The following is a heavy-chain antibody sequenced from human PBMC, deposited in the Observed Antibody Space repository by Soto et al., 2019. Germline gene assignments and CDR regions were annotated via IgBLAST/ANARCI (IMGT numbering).Heavy chain of an antibody. CDR1: GFTFTNAW. CDR2: IKSMTDGGTT. Sequence: PGGSLRLSCAASGFTFTNAWMSWVRQAPGKGLEWVGRIKSMTDGGTTDYAAPMKGRFTIPRDDSIHTLYLQMNGLKIEDTAVYYCTTDRRAWGQGTLVTVSS. J-gene: IGHJ5*02. V-gene: IGHV3-15*01. CDR3: TTDRRA.